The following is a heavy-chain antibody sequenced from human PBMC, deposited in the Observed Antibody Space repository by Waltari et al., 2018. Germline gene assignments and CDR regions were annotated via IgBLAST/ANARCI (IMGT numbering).Heavy chain of an antibody. J-gene: IGHJ4*02. Sequence: EVQLVESGGGSVQPGGSLRLSCAASEYTFSTYWMHWVRQAPGKGLEWVSRINTDGRSTLYAGYVKGRFTISRDNAKNTLYLQMNSLRVEDTAVYYCVATGNAGYWGQGALVTVSS. CDR1: EYTFSTYW. V-gene: IGHV3-74*01. CDR3: VATGNAGY. D-gene: IGHD1-1*01. CDR2: INTDGRST.